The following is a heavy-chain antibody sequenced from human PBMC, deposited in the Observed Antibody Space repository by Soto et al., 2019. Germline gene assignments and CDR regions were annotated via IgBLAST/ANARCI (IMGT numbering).Heavy chain of an antibody. V-gene: IGHV3-7*01. J-gene: IGHJ5*02. CDR1: GVTFISYW. D-gene: IGHD5-12*01. Sequence: GGFLRLSCAASGVTFISYWMSWVRQAPGKGLEWVANIKQDGSEKYYVDSVKGRFTISRDNAKNSLYLQMNSLRDEDTAVYYCARDRGYVPTSWGQGTLVTVSS. CDR3: ARDRGYVPTS. CDR2: IKQDGSEK.